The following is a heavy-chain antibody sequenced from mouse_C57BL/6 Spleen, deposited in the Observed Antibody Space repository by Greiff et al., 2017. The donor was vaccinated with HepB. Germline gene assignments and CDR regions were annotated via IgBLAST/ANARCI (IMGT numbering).Heavy chain of an antibody. CDR2: IYPGDGDT. CDR3: ARGDGYYDY. D-gene: IGHD2-3*01. CDR1: GYAFSSSW. Sequence: QVQLQQSGPELVKPGASVKISCKASGYAFSSSWMNWVKQRPGQGLEWIGRIYPGDGDTNYNGKFKGKATLTADKSSSTAYMQLSSLTSEDSAVYLCARGDGYYDYWGQGTTLTVSS. V-gene: IGHV1-82*01. J-gene: IGHJ2*01.